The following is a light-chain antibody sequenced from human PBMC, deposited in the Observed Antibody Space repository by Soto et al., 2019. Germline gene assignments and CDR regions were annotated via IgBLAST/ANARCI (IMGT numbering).Light chain of an antibody. CDR1: SSDVGAYNY. J-gene: IGLJ2*01. Sequence: QSALTQPASVSGSPGQSITISCTGTSSDVGAYNYVSWYQQHPGKAPKLMIYDVTNRPSGGSNRFSGSKSGNTASLTISGRQAEDEADCYCSSYSDSNTLVIFGGGTELTVL. CDR3: SSYSDSNTLVI. CDR2: DVT. V-gene: IGLV2-14*01.